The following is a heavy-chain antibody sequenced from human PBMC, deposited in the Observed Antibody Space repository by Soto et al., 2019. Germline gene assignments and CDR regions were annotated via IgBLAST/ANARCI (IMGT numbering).Heavy chain of an antibody. J-gene: IGHJ6*02. V-gene: IGHV6-1*01. Sequence: SQTLSLTCVGSGDTVSSNSVAWNWVRQSPSRALEWLGRTYYRSRWYSDYAVSVRSRIDINADTSKNQVSLQLNSVTPEDTAVYYCARSEEDSDYYYYGMDDWGQGTTVTVSS. D-gene: IGHD2-15*01. CDR1: GDTVSSNSVA. CDR3: ARSEEDSDYYYYGMDD. CDR2: TYYRSRWYS.